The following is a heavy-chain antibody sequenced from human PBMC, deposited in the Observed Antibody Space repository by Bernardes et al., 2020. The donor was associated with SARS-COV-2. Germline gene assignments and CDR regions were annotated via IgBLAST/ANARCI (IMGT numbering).Heavy chain of an antibody. CDR1: GFTFSSYT. V-gene: IGHV3-21*01. Sequence: GSLRLSCAASGFTFSSYTMNWVRQSPGKGLEWVSSITSSSSYIYYADSMKGRFTISRDNAKNSLFLQINSLRAEDTAVYYCARDQHGYVDYWGQGTLVTVSS. CDR2: ITSSSSYI. D-gene: IGHD5-18*01. CDR3: ARDQHGYVDY. J-gene: IGHJ4*02.